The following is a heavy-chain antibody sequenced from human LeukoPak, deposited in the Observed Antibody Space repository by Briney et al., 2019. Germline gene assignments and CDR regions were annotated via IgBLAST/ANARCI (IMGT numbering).Heavy chain of an antibody. Sequence: SETLSPTCTVSGGSISSYYWSWIRQPPGKGLEWIGYIYYSGSTYYNPSLKSRVTISVDTSKNQFSLKLSSVTAADTAVYYCARYKRHSDAFDIWGQGTMVTVSS. CDR3: ARYKRHSDAFDI. CDR2: IYYSGST. D-gene: IGHD1-14*01. J-gene: IGHJ3*02. V-gene: IGHV4-59*01. CDR1: GGSISSYY.